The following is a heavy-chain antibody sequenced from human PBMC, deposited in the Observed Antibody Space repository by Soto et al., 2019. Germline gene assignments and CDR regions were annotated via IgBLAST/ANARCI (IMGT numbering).Heavy chain of an antibody. CDR2: IIPMLGIT. J-gene: IGHJ6*03. Sequence: QVQLLQSGSLLKRPGSSVKISCQASGDTFITHSLTWVRQAPGRGPEWVGRIIPMLGITDYAQKFQGRVTLTADKSTSTAYMVLGSLTSEDTAIYYCARDQYCSVSTCFGCPDVWGTGTTLIVSS. V-gene: IGHV1-69*04. CDR3: ARDQYCSVSTCFGCPDV. D-gene: IGHD2-15*01. CDR1: GDTFITHS.